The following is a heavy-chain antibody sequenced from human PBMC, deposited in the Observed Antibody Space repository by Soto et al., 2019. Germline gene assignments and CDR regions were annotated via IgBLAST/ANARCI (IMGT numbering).Heavy chain of an antibody. CDR3: AKRTSGTTWGESDY. CDR1: GYIFSDYG. D-gene: IGHD4-17*01. J-gene: IGHJ4*02. CDR2: ISGYSGNA. Sequence: QVQVMQSGAEVKKPGDSVTVSCKTSGYIFSDYGINWVRQAPGQGLAWMGWISGYSGNANLAQKFQGRVTMTTDKSTRTAYMELRRLRSDDTAVYYCAKRTSGTTWGESDYWGQGTLVTVSS. V-gene: IGHV1-18*04.